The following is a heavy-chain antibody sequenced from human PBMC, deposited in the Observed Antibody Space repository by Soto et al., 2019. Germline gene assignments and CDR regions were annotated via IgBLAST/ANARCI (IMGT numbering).Heavy chain of an antibody. Sequence: PGGSLRLSCASSGFTFSSYTMSLVRQAPGKGLEWVSTISGSGSSTYSADSVKGRFTISRDNSKNTLYLQMNSLRAEDTAVYYCARDPDTAMVEYYFDYWGQGTLVTVSS. D-gene: IGHD5-18*01. CDR2: ISGSGSST. CDR1: GFTFSSYT. J-gene: IGHJ4*02. CDR3: ARDPDTAMVEYYFDY. V-gene: IGHV3-23*01.